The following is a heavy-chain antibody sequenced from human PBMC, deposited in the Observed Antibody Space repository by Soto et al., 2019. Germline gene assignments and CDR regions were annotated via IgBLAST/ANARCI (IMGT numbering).Heavy chain of an antibody. Sequence: PGGSLRLSCAASGFTFSSYWMSWVRQAPGKGLEWVANIKQDGSEKYYVDSVKGRFTISRDNAKNSLYLQMNSLRAEDTAVYYCARDRYSSSWFYYFDYWGQGTLVTVSS. D-gene: IGHD6-13*01. CDR2: IKQDGSEK. CDR1: GFTFSSYW. J-gene: IGHJ4*02. V-gene: IGHV3-7*03. CDR3: ARDRYSSSWFYYFDY.